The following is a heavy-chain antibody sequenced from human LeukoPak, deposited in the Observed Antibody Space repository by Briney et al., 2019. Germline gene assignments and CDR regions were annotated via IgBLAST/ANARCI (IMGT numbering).Heavy chain of an antibody. Sequence: SQTLSLTCTVSGVSISSGDYYWSWIRQPPGKGLEWIGYIYYSGSTYYNPSLKSRVTISVDTSKNQFSLKLSSVTAADTAVYYCARSYDFWSGYPHYFDYWGQGTLVTVSS. CDR2: IYYSGST. V-gene: IGHV4-30-4*01. D-gene: IGHD3-3*01. J-gene: IGHJ4*02. CDR3: ARSYDFWSGYPHYFDY. CDR1: GVSISSGDYY.